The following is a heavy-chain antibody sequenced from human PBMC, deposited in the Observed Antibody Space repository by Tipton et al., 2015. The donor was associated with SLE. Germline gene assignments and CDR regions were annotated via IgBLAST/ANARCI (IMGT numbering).Heavy chain of an antibody. CDR2: IHYSGST. J-gene: IGHJ4*02. CDR1: GGSISSYY. V-gene: IGHV4-59*01. CDR3: ATGGAAARPWYFDY. D-gene: IGHD6-6*01. Sequence: TLSLTCTVSGGSISSYYWSWIRQPPGKGLEWIGYIHYSGSTNYNPSLQSRVTILVDTSKNQFSLKLTSVTAADTAVYYCATGGAAARPWYFDYWGQGTLVTISS.